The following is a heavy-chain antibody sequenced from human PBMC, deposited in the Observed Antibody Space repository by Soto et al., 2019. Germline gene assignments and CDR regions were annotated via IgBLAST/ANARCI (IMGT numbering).Heavy chain of an antibody. CDR1: GFTLSAHR. D-gene: IGHD1-26*01. CDR2: IIDDGSTA. Sequence: GGSLRRSSAASGFTLSAHRMHWVRQVPGKGLTWGSRIIDDGSTATYADSVKGRFIISRDNAKNPLYLEMNTLRAADSVLNYVARGPRVSFIYRGAHWGRGTLVTACS. V-gene: IGHV3-74*01. J-gene: IGHJ4*01. CDR3: ARGPRVSFIYRGAH.